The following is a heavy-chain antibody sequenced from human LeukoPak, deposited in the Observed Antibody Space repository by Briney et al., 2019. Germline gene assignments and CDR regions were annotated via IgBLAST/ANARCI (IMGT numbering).Heavy chain of an antibody. CDR1: GGSFSPYY. V-gene: IGHV4-34*01. CDR2: INHSRST. CDR3: ARGALLWFGAKMEYYFDY. J-gene: IGHJ4*02. Sequence: SETLSLTCAVYGGSFSPYYWSWIRQSPDKGLEWIGEINHSRSTNYNPSLKSRVTISVDTSKNQFSLKLSSVTAADTAVYYCARGALLWFGAKMEYYFDYWGQGTPLTVSS. D-gene: IGHD3-10*01.